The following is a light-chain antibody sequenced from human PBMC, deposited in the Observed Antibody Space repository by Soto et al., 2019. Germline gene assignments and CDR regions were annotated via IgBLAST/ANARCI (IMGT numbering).Light chain of an antibody. V-gene: IGKV1-6*01. CDR1: QGIRTE. J-gene: IGKJ1*01. Sequence: AIQMTQSPSSLYASVGDRVTITCRASQGIRTELGWYQQKPGKAPRLLIYGASTLQGGVPSRFSGSGSGTDFTLTISSLQPEDFATYYCLQDNIYPRTFGQGTKVEIK. CDR3: LQDNIYPRT. CDR2: GAS.